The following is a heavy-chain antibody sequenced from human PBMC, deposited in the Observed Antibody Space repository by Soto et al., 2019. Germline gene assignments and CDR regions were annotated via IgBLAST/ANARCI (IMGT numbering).Heavy chain of an antibody. J-gene: IGHJ5*02. CDR2: IIPIFGTA. D-gene: IGHD6-13*01. V-gene: IGHV1-69*13. Sequence: SVKFSCKASGGTFSSYAISWVRQAPGQGLEWMGGIIPIFGTANYAQKFQGRVTITADESTSTAYMELSSLRSEDTAVYYCARDRGSYNWLDPWGQGTLVTVSS. CDR1: GGTFSSYA. CDR3: ARDRGSYNWLDP.